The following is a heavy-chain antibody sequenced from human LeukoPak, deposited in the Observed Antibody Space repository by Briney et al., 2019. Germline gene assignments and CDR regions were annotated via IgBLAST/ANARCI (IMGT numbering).Heavy chain of an antibody. D-gene: IGHD3-22*01. CDR1: GGSFSGYH. J-gene: IGHJ3*02. CDR2: IYYSGST. Sequence: SETLSLTCAVYGGSFSGYHWSWIRPPPGKGLACIGYIYYSGSTHYNPSLKSRVTISVDTSKNQFSLKLSSVTAADTAVYFCARARNYYDSSDYYYEGDAFDIWGQGTMVTVSS. V-gene: IGHV4-59*01. CDR3: ARARNYYDSSDYYYEGDAFDI.